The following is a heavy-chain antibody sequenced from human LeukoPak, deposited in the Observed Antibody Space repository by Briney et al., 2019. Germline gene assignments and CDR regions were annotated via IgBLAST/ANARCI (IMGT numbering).Heavy chain of an antibody. CDR3: ARGETPIAAAGIRY. CDR1: GFTFSSYA. Sequence: GRSLRLSCAASGFTFSSYAMHWVRQAPGKGLERVAVISYDGSNKYYADSVKGRFTISRDNSKNTLYLQMNSLRAEDTAVYYCARGETPIAAAGIRYWGQGTLVTVSS. D-gene: IGHD6-13*01. CDR2: ISYDGSNK. J-gene: IGHJ4*02. V-gene: IGHV3-30*04.